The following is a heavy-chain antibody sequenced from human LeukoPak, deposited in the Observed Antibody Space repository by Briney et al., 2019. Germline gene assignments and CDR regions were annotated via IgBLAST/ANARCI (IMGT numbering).Heavy chain of an antibody. D-gene: IGHD2-2*01. CDR3: ARRQIDCSTTSCYVDY. CDR1: GYTFTDYY. J-gene: IGHJ4*02. CDR2: INPNRGGT. V-gene: IGHV1-2*02. Sequence: ASVKVSCKASGYTFTDYYINWIRQAPGQGLEWMGWINPNRGGTSYAQNFQGRVTMTRDTPITTAYMELSRLRSDDTAEYYCARRQIDCSTTSCYVDYWGQGTLVTVSS.